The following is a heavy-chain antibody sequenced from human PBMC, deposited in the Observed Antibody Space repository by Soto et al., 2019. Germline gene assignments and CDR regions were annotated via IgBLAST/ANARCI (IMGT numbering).Heavy chain of an antibody. J-gene: IGHJ3*02. CDR2: IYHSGST. CDR3: ARDHSSDSSSGTDAFDI. Sequence: PSETLSLTCAVSGGSISSSNWWSWVRQPPGKGLEWIGEIYHSGSTNYNPSLKSRVTISVDKSKNQFSLKLSSVTAADTAVYYCARDHSSDSSSGTDAFDIWGQGTMVTVSS. D-gene: IGHD6-13*01. V-gene: IGHV4-4*02. CDR1: GGSISSSNW.